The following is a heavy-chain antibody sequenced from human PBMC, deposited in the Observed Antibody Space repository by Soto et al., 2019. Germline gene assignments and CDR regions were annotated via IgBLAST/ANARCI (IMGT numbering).Heavy chain of an antibody. V-gene: IGHV4-31*03. J-gene: IGHJ4*02. CDR2: IYYSGST. D-gene: IGHD6-19*01. CDR3: ARRDSSGWYSYFDY. Sequence: PSETLSLTCTVSGGSISSGGYYWSWIRQHPGKGLEWIGYIYYSGSTYYNPSLKSRVTISLDTSKNQFSLKLSSVTAADTAVYYCARRDSSGWYSYFDYWGQGALVTVSS. CDR1: GGSISSGGYY.